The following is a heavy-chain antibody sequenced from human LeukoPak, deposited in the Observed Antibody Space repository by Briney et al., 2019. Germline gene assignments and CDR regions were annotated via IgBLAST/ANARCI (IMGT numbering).Heavy chain of an antibody. CDR3: ARDLPPIGRWFGDVPGAFDL. D-gene: IGHD3-10*01. CDR1: GFIFGVYG. Sequence: QSGGSLRLSCAASGFIFGVYGMNWVRQAPGKGLEWVSYISRTGNTAYDSDSLRGRFTISRDNAKNSLFLQMNNLRAEDTAVYYCARDLPPIGRWFGDVPGAFDLWGLGTMVIVSS. CDR2: ISRTGNTA. V-gene: IGHV3-48*01. J-gene: IGHJ3*01.